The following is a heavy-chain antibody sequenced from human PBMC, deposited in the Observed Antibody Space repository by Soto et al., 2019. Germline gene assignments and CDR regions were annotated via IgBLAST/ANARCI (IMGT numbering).Heavy chain of an antibody. CDR1: GGTFNNYA. CDR3: ARGKSSSSSYYYYALDV. J-gene: IGHJ6*02. CDR2: IIPIFGLG. V-gene: IGHV1-69*05. Sequence: ASVKVSCKASGGTFNNYAISWVRQAPGQGLEWVGGIIPIFGLGNYAQKFRDRVTITTDETWSTAYMEMSSLRSEDTAIYFCARGKSSSSSYYYYALDVWGQGTTVTVSS. D-gene: IGHD3-10*01.